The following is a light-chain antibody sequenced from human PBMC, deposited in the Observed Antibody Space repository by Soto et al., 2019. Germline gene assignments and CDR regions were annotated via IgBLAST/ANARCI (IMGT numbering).Light chain of an antibody. CDR3: QQSYSTLWT. V-gene: IGKV1-39*01. CDR1: QSISSY. J-gene: IGKJ1*01. CDR2: AAS. Sequence: DIPMTQSPSSLSASVGARVTITCRASQSISSYLNWYQQKPGKAPKLLIYAASSLQSGVPPRFSGSGSGTVFTLTISSLQPEDFATYYCQQSYSTLWTFGQGTKVEIK.